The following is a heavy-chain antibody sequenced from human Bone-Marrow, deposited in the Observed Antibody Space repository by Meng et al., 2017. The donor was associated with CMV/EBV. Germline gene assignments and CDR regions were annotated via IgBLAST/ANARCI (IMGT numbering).Heavy chain of an antibody. Sequence: SVKVSCKASGYTFTGYYMHWVRQAPGQGLEWMGWINPNSGGTNYAQKFQGRVTMTRDTSISTAYMELSRLRSDDTAVYYCARDSCSSTSCYIDYYYGMDVWGQGTTVTVSS. D-gene: IGHD2-2*02. CDR1: GYTFTGYY. CDR2: INPNSGGT. CDR3: ARDSCSSTSCYIDYYYGMDV. V-gene: IGHV1-2*02. J-gene: IGHJ6*02.